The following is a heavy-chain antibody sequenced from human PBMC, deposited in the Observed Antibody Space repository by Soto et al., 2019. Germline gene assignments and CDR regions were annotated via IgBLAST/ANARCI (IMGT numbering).Heavy chain of an antibody. Sequence: SETLSLTCTVSGGSITNNYWNWIRQPPGKGLEWIGYVYYSGSTNYNPSLKSRVTISVDTSKNQFSLKLSSVTAADTAVYYCARGCGADCYSTYFNLWGQGTLVTVSS. CDR1: GGSITNNY. CDR2: VYYSGST. J-gene: IGHJ4*02. V-gene: IGHV4-59*01. D-gene: IGHD2-21*02. CDR3: ARGCGADCYSTYFNL.